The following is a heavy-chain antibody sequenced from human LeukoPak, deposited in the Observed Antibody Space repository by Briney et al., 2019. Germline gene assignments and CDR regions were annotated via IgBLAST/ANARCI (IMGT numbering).Heavy chain of an antibody. J-gene: IGHJ4*02. CDR1: GFTFSSYG. CDR3: ARDTWSASGFDY. Sequence: QPGRSLRLSCAASGFTFSSYGMHWVRQAPGKGLEWVAVIWYDGSNKYYADSVKGRFTISRDNSKNTLYLQMNSLRAEDTAVYYCARDTWSASGFDYWGQGTLVTVSS. V-gene: IGHV3-33*01. D-gene: IGHD1-26*01. CDR2: IWYDGSNK.